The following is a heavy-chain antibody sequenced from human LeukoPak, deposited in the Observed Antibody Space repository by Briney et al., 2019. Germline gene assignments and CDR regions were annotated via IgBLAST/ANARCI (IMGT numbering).Heavy chain of an antibody. CDR3: ARPDNWGSTSFDY. V-gene: IGHV3-30*01. D-gene: IGHD7-27*01. Sequence: GRSLRLSCAASGFTFSSYAMHWVRQAPGKGLEWVAVISYDGSNKYYADSVKGRFTISRDNSKNTLYLQMNSLRAEDTAVYYCARPDNWGSTSFDYWGQGTLVTVSS. CDR1: GFTFSSYA. J-gene: IGHJ4*02. CDR2: ISYDGSNK.